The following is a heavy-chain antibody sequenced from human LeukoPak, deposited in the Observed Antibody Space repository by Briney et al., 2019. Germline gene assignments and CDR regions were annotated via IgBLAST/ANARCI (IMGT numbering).Heavy chain of an antibody. CDR2: VYYSGST. D-gene: IGHD5-24*01. J-gene: IGHJ6*03. CDR3: ARHGGRDGYIDYYHYYMDV. V-gene: IGHV4-39*01. CDR1: GGSISSSSYY. Sequence: SETLSLTCTVSGGSISSSSYYWGWIRQPPGKGREWMGSVYYSGSTYYNPSLKSRVTISVDTSKNQFSLKLSSVTAADTAVYYCARHGGRDGYIDYYHYYMDVWGKGTTVTISS.